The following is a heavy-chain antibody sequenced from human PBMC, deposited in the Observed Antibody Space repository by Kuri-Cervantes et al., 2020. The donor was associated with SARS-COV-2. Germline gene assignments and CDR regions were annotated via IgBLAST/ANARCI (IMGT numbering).Heavy chain of an antibody. J-gene: IGHJ4*02. Sequence: GESLKISCAASGFTFSSYGMHWVRQAPGKGLEWVAVIWYDGSNKYYADSVKGRFTISRDNSQKTLYLQMQSLRSEDTAMYYCATDRVGVHDFWGQGTLVTVSS. V-gene: IGHV3-30*02. CDR3: ATDRVGVHDF. D-gene: IGHD2-21*01. CDR1: GFTFSSYG. CDR2: IWYDGSNK.